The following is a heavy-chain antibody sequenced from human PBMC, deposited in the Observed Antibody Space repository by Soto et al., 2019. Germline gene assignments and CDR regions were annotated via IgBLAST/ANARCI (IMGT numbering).Heavy chain of an antibody. D-gene: IGHD5-18*01. V-gene: IGHV3-23*01. CDR2: ISGSGRST. Sequence: GGSLRLSCAASGFTFSSHAMSWVRQAPAKGLEWVSAISGSGRSTYYADSVKGRFTISRDNSKNTVYLQMNSLRAEDTAVYYCAKDQGVTGAYSYGYDYWGLGTPVTVSS. CDR3: AKDQGVTGAYSYGYDY. CDR1: GFTFSSHA. J-gene: IGHJ4*02.